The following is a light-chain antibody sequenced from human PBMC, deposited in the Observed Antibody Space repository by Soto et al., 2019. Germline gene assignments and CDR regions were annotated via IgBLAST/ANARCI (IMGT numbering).Light chain of an antibody. Sequence: QSALTQPASVSGSPGQSITISCTGTSRDVGGYNYVSWYQQHPGKAPKLMIYDVSNRPSGVSNRFSGSKSGNTASLTISGLQAEDEADYYCSSYTSSSTYVGFGGGTKLTVL. CDR3: SSYTSSSTYVG. CDR2: DVS. J-gene: IGLJ2*01. V-gene: IGLV2-14*01. CDR1: SRDVGGYNY.